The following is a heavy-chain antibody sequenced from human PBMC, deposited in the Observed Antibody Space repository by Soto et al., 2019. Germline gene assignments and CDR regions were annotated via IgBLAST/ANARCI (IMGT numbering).Heavy chain of an antibody. V-gene: IGHV3-23*01. CDR1: GFTFSSYA. CDR2: ISSSGDGT. CDR3: ARDPPATRHGMDV. J-gene: IGHJ6*02. Sequence: LRLSCAASGFTFSSYAMTWVRQAPGKGLEWVSIISSSGDGTYYVDSVKGRFTISRDNSRNTLNLQMNSLRAEDTAVYYCARDPPATRHGMDVWGQGTTVTVSS.